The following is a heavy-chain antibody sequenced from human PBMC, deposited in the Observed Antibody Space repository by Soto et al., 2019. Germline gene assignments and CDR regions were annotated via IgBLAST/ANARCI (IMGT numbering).Heavy chain of an antibody. CDR3: ATSGYSSGCFDY. CDR2: FDPEDGET. V-gene: IGHV1-24*01. D-gene: IGHD6-19*01. Sequence: ASVKVSCKVSGYTLTELSIHWVRQAPGKGLEWMGGFDPEDGETIYAQKFQGRVTMTEDTSTDTAYMELSSLRSEDTAVYYCATSGYSSGCFDYWGQGTLVTVSS. CDR1: GYTLTELS. J-gene: IGHJ4*02.